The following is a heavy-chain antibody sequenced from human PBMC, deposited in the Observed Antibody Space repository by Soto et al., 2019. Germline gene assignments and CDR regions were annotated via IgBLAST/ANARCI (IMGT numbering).Heavy chain of an antibody. CDR1: GFTFSSYS. J-gene: IGHJ4*02. V-gene: IGHV3-21*01. Sequence: EVQLVESGGGLVKPGGSLRLSCAASGFTFSSYSMNWVRQAPGKGLEWVSSISSSSSYIYYADSVKGRFTISRDNAKNSLYMQMNSLRAEDTAAYYCARGDYGDFGSDYWGQGTLVTVSS. CDR2: ISSSSSYI. D-gene: IGHD4-17*01. CDR3: ARGDYGDFGSDY.